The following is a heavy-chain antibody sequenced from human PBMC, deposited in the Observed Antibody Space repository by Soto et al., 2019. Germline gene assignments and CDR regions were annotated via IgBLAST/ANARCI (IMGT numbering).Heavy chain of an antibody. J-gene: IGHJ6*03. CDR2: IYYSGST. CDR3: AXXXXXXXYHHYNIPTFGYYFYYVDV. CDR1: GGSISSYY. D-gene: IGHD4-4*01. Sequence: SETLSLTCTVSGGSISSYYWSWIRQPPGKGLEWIGYIYYSGSTNYNPSLKSRVTISVDTSKNQVSLKLSSVTAADTAVYYCAXXXXXXXYHHYNIPTFGYYFYYVDVWGKGPTVTVSS. V-gene: IGHV4-59*01.